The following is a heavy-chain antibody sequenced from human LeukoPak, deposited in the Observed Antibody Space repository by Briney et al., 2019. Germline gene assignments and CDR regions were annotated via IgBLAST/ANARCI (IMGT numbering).Heavy chain of an antibody. D-gene: IGHD4-23*01. CDR3: ARHMGGNSGFDP. Sequence: SETLSLTCTVSGGSISSYYWSWIRQPPGKGLEWIGYIYYSGSTNYNPSLKSRVTISVDTSKNQFSLKLSSVTAADTAVYYCARHMGGNSGFDPWGQGTLVTVSS. J-gene: IGHJ5*02. V-gene: IGHV4-59*08. CDR1: GGSISSYY. CDR2: IYYSGST.